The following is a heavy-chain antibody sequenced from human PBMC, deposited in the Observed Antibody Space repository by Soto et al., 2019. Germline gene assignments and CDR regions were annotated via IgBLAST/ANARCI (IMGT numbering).Heavy chain of an antibody. CDR2: VYYSGST. Sequence: SETLSLTCTVSGDSISSSSYHWGWIRQPPGKGLEWIGSVYYSGSTYYNPSLKSRVTISVDASKNQFSLNLSSVTAADTAVYYCARHRGPTGPKYWGQGTLVTVSS. V-gene: IGHV4-39*01. J-gene: IGHJ4*02. CDR1: GDSISSSSYH. CDR3: ARHRGPTGPKY. D-gene: IGHD3-10*01.